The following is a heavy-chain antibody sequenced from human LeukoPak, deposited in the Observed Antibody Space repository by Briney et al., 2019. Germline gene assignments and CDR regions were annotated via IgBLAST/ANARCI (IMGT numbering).Heavy chain of an antibody. D-gene: IGHD4-23*01. V-gene: IGHV1-46*01. CDR2: INPSGGST. CDR3: ARVRSTVVTPSYYFDY. CDR1: GYTFTSYY. Sequence: ASVKVSCKASGYTFTSYYMHWVRQAPGQGLEWMGIINPSGGSTSYAQKFQGRVTMTRDTSTSTVYMELSSLRSEDTAVYYCARVRSTVVTPSYYFDYWGQGTLVTDSS. J-gene: IGHJ4*02.